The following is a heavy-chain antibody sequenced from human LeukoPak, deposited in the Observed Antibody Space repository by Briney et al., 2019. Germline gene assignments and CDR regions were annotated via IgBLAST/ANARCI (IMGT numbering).Heavy chain of an antibody. CDR3: ARDAGYSSGWYGLAFDI. CDR2: IYYSGST. D-gene: IGHD6-19*01. J-gene: IGHJ3*02. Sequence: SETLSLTCTVSGGCVSSGSYYWSWIRQPPGKGLEWIGYIYYSGSTNYNPSLKSRVTISVDTSKNQFSLKLSSVTAADTAVYYCARDAGYSSGWYGLAFDIWGQGTMVTVSS. CDR1: GGCVSSGSYY. V-gene: IGHV4-61*01.